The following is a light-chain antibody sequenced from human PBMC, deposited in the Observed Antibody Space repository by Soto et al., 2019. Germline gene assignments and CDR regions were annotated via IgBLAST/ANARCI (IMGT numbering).Light chain of an antibody. J-gene: IGLJ1*01. CDR3: ATWNDSLSGLYV. CDR1: NSNIGINY. CDR2: GNN. Sequence: QSALTQPPSASGTPGQRVTISCSGSNSNIGINYVYWYQQLPKTAPKLLIYGNNQRTSGVPDRFSGSKSGTSASLAISGLRSEDEADYYCATWNDSLSGLYVFGPGTKLTVL. V-gene: IGLV1-47*02.